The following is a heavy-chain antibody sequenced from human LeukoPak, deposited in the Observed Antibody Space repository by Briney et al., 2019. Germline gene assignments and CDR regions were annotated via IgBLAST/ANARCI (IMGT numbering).Heavy chain of an antibody. D-gene: IGHD3-9*01. CDR2: IYTSGST. CDR3: ARHGDPAGYFYYSYMDV. CDR1: GGSISSGSYY. J-gene: IGHJ6*03. Sequence: SQTLSLTCTVSGGSISSGSYYWSWIRQPAGKGLEWIGRIYTSGSTNYNPSLKSRVTISVDTSKNQFSLKLSSVTAADTAVYYCARHGDPAGYFYYSYMDVWGKGTTVTVSS. V-gene: IGHV4-61*02.